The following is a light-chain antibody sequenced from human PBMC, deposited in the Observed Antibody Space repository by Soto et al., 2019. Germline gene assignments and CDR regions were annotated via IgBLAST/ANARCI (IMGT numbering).Light chain of an antibody. J-gene: IGKJ1*01. CDR1: QTISSY. CDR2: AAS. CDR3: QQSHSTPLT. V-gene: IGKV1-39*01. Sequence: DIQMTQSPSSLSASVGDRVTITCRASQTISSYLNWYQQKPGKAPKLLIHAASSLQSGVPSRFSGSGSGTDFTLTISSLQPEDFANYYCQQSHSTPLTFGQGTKVDIK.